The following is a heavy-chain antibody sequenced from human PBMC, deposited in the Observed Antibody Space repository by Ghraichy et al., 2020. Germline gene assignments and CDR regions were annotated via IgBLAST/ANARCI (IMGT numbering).Heavy chain of an antibody. D-gene: IGHD3-10*01. CDR2: IDWDDDK. V-gene: IGHV2-70*11. J-gene: IGHJ6*02. CDR1: GFSLSTSGMC. Sequence: SGPTLVKPTQTLTLTCTFSGFSLSTSGMCVSWIRQPPGKALEWLARIDWDDDKYYSTSLKTRLTISKDTSKNQVVLTMTNMDPVDTATYYCARIRTTMVRGINCDYYGMDVWGQGTTVTVSS. CDR3: ARIRTTMVRGINCDYYGMDV.